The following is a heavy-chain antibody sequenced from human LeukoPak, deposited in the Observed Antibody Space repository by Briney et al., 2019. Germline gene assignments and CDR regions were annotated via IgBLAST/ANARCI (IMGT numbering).Heavy chain of an antibody. CDR3: ATYSSLNRREFQY. CDR2: ISSSSSYI. V-gene: IGHV3-21*01. J-gene: IGHJ1*01. CDR1: GFTFSSYS. Sequence: TGGSLRLSCAASGFTFSSYSMNWVRQAPGKGLEWVSSISSSSSYIYYADSVKGRFTISRDNAKNSLYLQMNSLRAEDTAVYYCATYSSLNRREFQYWGQGTLLTVSS. D-gene: IGHD3-22*01.